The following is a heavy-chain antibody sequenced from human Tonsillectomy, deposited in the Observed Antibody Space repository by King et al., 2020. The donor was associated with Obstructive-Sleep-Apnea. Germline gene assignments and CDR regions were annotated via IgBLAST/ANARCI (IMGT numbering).Heavy chain of an antibody. CDR1: GGSFSDYY. CDR2: INHRGST. D-gene: IGHD3-10*01. CDR3: ARVPLSYYGSGSNWYFDL. Sequence: VQLQQWGAGLLKPSEILSLTCAVYGGSFSDYYWSWIRQPPGKGLEGIGEINHRGSTSYRPSLKSRVTISVDTSKNQFSLKLSSVTAADTAVYYCARVPLSYYGSGSNWYFDLWGRGTLVTVSS. V-gene: IGHV4-34*01. J-gene: IGHJ2*01.